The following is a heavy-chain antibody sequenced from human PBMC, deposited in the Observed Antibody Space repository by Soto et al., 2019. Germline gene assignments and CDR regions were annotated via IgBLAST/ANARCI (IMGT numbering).Heavy chain of an antibody. Sequence: PSETLSLTCAVYGGSFSGYYWSWIRQPPGKGLEWIGEINHSGSTNYNPSLKSRVTISVDTSKNQFSLKLSSVTAADTAVYYCARVGERRHFDWLPDPYYFDYWGQGTLVTVSS. CDR1: GGSFSGYY. D-gene: IGHD3-9*01. CDR3: ARVGERRHFDWLPDPYYFDY. CDR2: INHSGST. V-gene: IGHV4-34*01. J-gene: IGHJ4*02.